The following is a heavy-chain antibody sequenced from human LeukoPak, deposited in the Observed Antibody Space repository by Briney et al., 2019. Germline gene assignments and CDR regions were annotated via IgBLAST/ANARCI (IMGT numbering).Heavy chain of an antibody. CDR3: AGHGATWRY. J-gene: IGHJ4*02. CDR1: GGSFSGYY. D-gene: IGHD4/OR15-4a*01. CDR2: INNRGTT. V-gene: IGHV4-34*01. Sequence: SETLSLTCAVSGGSFSGYYWSWIRQPSWKGVEWCGEINNRGTTKDNPSLKRRVTISVDPSKNQFSLNLTSVTAADTAVYYCAGHGATWRYWGQGTLVTVSS.